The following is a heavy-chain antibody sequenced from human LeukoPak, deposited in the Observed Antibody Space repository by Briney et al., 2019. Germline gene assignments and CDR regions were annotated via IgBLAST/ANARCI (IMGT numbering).Heavy chain of an antibody. V-gene: IGHV3-23*01. CDR2: MTGSGDST. Sequence: PGGSLRLSCAASGFTFSTYAMSWVRQAPGEGLGWVSGMTGSGDSTYYADSVKGRFTISRDISMNTLYLQMNTLRAEDTAVYYRARAYYVSGSYYFDFWGQGTLVTVSS. CDR1: GFTFSTYA. D-gene: IGHD3-10*01. CDR3: ARAYYVSGSYYFDF. J-gene: IGHJ4*02.